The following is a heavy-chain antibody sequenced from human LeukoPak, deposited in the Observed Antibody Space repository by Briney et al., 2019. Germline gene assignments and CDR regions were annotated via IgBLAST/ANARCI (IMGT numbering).Heavy chain of an antibody. D-gene: IGHD2-2*01. J-gene: IGHJ4*02. CDR2: ISSNGGST. V-gene: IGHV3-64*01. CDR1: GFTFSSYA. Sequence: PGGSLRLSCAASGFTFSSYAMHWVRQAPGKGLEYVSAISSNGGSTYHANSVKGRFTISRDNSKNTLYPQMGSLRAEDTAVYSCASLPPDIVVVPAARLDYWGQGTLVTVSS. CDR3: ASLPPDIVVVPAARLDY.